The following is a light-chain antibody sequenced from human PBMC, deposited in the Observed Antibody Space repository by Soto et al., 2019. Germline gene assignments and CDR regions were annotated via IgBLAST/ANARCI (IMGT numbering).Light chain of an antibody. Sequence: FTQSPSTLTLSPAARASLSCRASQSVSSSYLAWYQQKPGQAPKLLIYRASSRATGIPDRFSGSGSGTDFTLTISRLEPEDFAVYYCQQYGSSPLTFGEGTKVDIK. CDR2: RAS. CDR3: QQYGSSPLT. J-gene: IGKJ4*02. V-gene: IGKV3-20*01. CDR1: QSVSSSY.